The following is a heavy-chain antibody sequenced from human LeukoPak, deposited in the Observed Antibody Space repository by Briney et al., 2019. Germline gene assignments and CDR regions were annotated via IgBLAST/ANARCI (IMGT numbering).Heavy chain of an antibody. D-gene: IGHD2/OR15-2a*01. CDR3: ARELPLYGTSDY. J-gene: IGHJ4*02. CDR2: ISYDGSNK. CDR1: GFTFSSYG. Sequence: GGSLRLSCAASGFTFSSYGMHWVRQAPGKGLESVAVISYDGSNKYYADSVKGRFTISRDNSKNTLYLQMNSLRAEDTAVYYCARELPLYGTSDYWGQGTLVTVSS. V-gene: IGHV3-30*03.